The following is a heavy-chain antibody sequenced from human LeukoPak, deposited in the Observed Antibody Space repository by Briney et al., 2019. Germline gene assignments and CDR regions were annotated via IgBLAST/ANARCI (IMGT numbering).Heavy chain of an antibody. CDR1: GYSLTSYW. Sequence: GESLEISCKGSGYSLTSYWIGWVRQMPGKGLEWTGIIYPGDSDTRYSPSFQGQVTISADKSISTAYLQWSSLKASDTAMYYCARLRGNRSIVVVPAALDYWGQGTLVTVSS. CDR2: IYPGDSDT. D-gene: IGHD2-2*01. V-gene: IGHV5-51*01. J-gene: IGHJ4*02. CDR3: ARLRGNRSIVVVPAALDY.